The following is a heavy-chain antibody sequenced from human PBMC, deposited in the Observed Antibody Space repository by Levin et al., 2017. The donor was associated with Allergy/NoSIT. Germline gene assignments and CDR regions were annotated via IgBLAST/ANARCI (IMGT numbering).Heavy chain of an antibody. J-gene: IGHJ5*02. D-gene: IGHD2-8*02. CDR3: ARSVGTTCTGGVCHNWFDP. CDR1: GGTFSSYA. V-gene: IGHV1-69*13. Sequence: ASVKVSCKASGGTFSSYAISWVRQAPGQGLEWMGGIIPIFGTANYAQKFQGRVTITADESTSTAYMELSSLRSEDTAVYYCARSVGTTCTGGVCHNWFDPWGQGTLVTVSS. CDR2: IIPIFGTA.